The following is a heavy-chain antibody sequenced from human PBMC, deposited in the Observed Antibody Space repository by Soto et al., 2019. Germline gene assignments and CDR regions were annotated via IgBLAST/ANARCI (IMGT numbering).Heavy chain of an antibody. Sequence: GGSLRLSCVASGFTFTTYAMQWVRQAPGKGLEWVAVMSSDGSNTYYADSVKGRFTVSRDNSKNTLYLQMNSLRAEDTALYYCAKTPQYCSSTSCVVGYYFDYWGQGTLVTVSS. V-gene: IGHV3-30-3*02. CDR3: AKTPQYCSSTSCVVGYYFDY. CDR1: GFTFTTYA. J-gene: IGHJ4*02. D-gene: IGHD2-2*01. CDR2: MSSDGSNT.